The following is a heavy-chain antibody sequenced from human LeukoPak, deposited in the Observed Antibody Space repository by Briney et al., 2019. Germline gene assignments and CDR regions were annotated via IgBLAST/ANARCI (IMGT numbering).Heavy chain of an antibody. D-gene: IGHD6-25*01. CDR3: ARDRFLNSSGPFDP. CDR2: IRYDGTNQ. CDR1: EFMFSNYG. Sequence: GGSLRLSCVASEFMFSNYGMHWVRQAPNKGLEWVAFIRYDGTNQYYADSVRGRFTVSRDNSENTLYLQMNSLRAEDTAVYYCARDRFLNSSGPFDPWGQGTLVTVSS. V-gene: IGHV3-30*02. J-gene: IGHJ5*02.